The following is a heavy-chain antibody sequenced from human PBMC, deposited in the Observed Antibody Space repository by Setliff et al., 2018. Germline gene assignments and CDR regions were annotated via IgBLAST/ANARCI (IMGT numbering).Heavy chain of an antibody. D-gene: IGHD6-6*01. CDR3: ARDFPPLYSSSFSDAFDI. V-gene: IGHV1-18*01. Sequence: ASVKVSCKASGYTCTSYGISWVRQAPGQGLEWMGWISAYNGNTNYAQKLQGRVTMTTDTSASTAYMELRSLRSDDTAVYYCARDFPPLYSSSFSDAFDIWGQGTMVTVS. CDR2: ISAYNGNT. CDR1: GYTCTSYG. J-gene: IGHJ3*02.